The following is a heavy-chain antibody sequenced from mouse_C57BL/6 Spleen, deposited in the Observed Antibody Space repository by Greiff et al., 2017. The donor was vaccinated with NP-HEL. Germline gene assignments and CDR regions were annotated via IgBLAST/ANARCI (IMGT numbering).Heavy chain of an antibody. V-gene: IGHV1-50*01. CDR2: IDPSDSYT. Sequence: QVQLQQPGAELVKPGASVKLSCKASGYTFTSYWMQWVKQRPGQGLEWIGEIDPSDSYTNYNQKFKGKATLTVDTSSSTAYMQLSSLTSKDSAVYYCARPAGWYLDVWGTGTTVTVSS. J-gene: IGHJ1*03. CDR1: GYTFTSYW. CDR3: ARPAGWYLDV.